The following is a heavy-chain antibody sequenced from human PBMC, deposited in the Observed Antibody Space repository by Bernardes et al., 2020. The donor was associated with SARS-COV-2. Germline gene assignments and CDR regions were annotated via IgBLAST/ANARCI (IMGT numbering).Heavy chain of an antibody. CDR3: ARGSITIFGVVMGQSPHYMDV. J-gene: IGHJ6*03. CDR1: GYTFTSYG. D-gene: IGHD3-3*01. CDR2: ISAYNGNT. Sequence: ASVKVSCKASGYTFTSYGISWVRQAPGQGLEWMGWISAYNGNTNYAQKLQGRVTMTTDTSTSTAYMELRSLRSDDTAVYYCARGSITIFGVVMGQSPHYMDVWGKGTTVTVSS. V-gene: IGHV1-18*01.